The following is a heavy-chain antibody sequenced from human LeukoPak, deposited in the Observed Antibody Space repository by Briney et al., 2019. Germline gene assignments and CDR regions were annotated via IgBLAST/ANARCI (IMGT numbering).Heavy chain of an antibody. Sequence: GESLQISCKGSGYIFTSYWIGWVRQMPGKGLEWMGIIYPGDSDTRYSPSFQGQVTISADKSISTAYLQWSSLKASDTAMYYCARHIMFDSSGYALYYFDYWGQGTLVTVSS. CDR3: ARHIMFDSSGYALYYFDY. CDR1: GYIFTSYW. J-gene: IGHJ4*02. V-gene: IGHV5-51*01. CDR2: IYPGDSDT. D-gene: IGHD3-22*01.